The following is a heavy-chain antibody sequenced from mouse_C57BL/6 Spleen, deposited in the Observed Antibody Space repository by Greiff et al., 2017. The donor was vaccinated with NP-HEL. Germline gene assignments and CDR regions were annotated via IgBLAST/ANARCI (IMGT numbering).Heavy chain of an antibody. CDR3: ARGGYDYDGEAWVAY. V-gene: IGHV1-82*01. D-gene: IGHD2-4*01. J-gene: IGHJ3*01. CDR2: IYPGDGGT. CDR1: GYAFSSSW. Sequence: QVQLQQSGPELVKPGASVKISCKASGYAFSSSWMNWVKQRPGKGLEWIGRIYPGDGGTNYNGTFKGKATLTADKSSSTAYMQLSSLTSEDSAVYVGARGGYDYDGEAWVAYWGQGTLVTVSA.